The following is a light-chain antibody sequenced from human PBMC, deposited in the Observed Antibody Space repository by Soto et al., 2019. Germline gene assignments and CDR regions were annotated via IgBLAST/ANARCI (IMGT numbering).Light chain of an antibody. V-gene: IGLV1-40*01. Sequence: QSVLTQPPSVSAAPGQRVTISCTGCSSNIGAGYDVHWYQQLPGRAPKLLIYGNTNRPSGVPDRFSGSKSGTSASLAITGLQAEDEADYYCLSFDSSLSVVFGGRTKLTVL. CDR1: SSNIGAGYD. CDR2: GNT. CDR3: LSFDSSLSVV. J-gene: IGLJ2*01.